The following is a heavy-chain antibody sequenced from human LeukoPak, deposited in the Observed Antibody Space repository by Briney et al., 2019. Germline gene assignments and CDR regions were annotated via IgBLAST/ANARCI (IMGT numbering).Heavy chain of an antibody. CDR3: ARDGGFLYNWFDP. CDR2: ISYDGSNK. CDR1: GFTFSSYA. Sequence: PGGSLRLSCAASGFTFSSYAMHWVRQAPGKGLEWVAVISYDGSNKYYADSVKGRFTISRDNSKNTLYLQMNSLRAEDTAVYYCARDGGFLYNWFDPWGQGTLVTVSS. D-gene: IGHD2/OR15-2a*01. V-gene: IGHV3-30-3*01. J-gene: IGHJ5*02.